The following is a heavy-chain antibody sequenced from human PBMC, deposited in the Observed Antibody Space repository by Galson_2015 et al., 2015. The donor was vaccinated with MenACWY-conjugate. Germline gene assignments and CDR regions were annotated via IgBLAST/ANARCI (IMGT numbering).Heavy chain of an antibody. CDR3: AHRRHWGLREKPDAFDV. CDR2: IYWDDEK. D-gene: IGHD7-27*01. Sequence: PALVNPTPTLTLTCTFSGFSLRTNKMGVGWIRQPPGKALEWLALIYWDDEKHYNPSLKSRLTITKDTSKNQVGLTLTNMDPVDTGTYYCAHRRHWGLREKPDAFDVWGQGTLVTVSS. J-gene: IGHJ3*01. CDR1: GFSLRTNKMG. V-gene: IGHV2-5*02.